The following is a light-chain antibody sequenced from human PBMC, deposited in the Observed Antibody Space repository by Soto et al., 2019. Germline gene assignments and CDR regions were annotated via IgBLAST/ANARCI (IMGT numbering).Light chain of an antibody. CDR1: QSISSW. J-gene: IGKJ1*01. CDR2: KAS. CDR3: QQYNSLWT. Sequence: DIQMTQSPSTLSASVGDRVTITCRASQSISSWLAWYQQKPGKAPKLLIYKASSLESGVPSSFSGSGSGTEFTLTISSLQPDDFGTYYCQQYNSLWTFGQGTKVEIK. V-gene: IGKV1-5*03.